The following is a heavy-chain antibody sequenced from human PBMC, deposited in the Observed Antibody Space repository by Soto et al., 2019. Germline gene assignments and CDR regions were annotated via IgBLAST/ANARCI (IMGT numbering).Heavy chain of an antibody. D-gene: IGHD3-10*01. V-gene: IGHV5-51*01. Sequence: GESLKISCQASGYTFIYFWVAWVRQVPGKGLEWMGVTYPGASDIRYSPSFEGHVTISADKSTNTAYLQWSSLEAADTAIYYCARQGTSRGSDYAAFDFWGPGTLVTVSS. CDR3: ARQGTSRGSDYAAFDF. CDR2: TYPGASDI. J-gene: IGHJ4*02. CDR1: GYTFIYFW.